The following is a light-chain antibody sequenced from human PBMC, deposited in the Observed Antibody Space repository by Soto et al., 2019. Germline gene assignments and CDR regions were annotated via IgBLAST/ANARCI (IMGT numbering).Light chain of an antibody. CDR3: SAYTARSTLV. CDR1: MRDVGAYNL. J-gene: IGLJ3*02. Sequence: QSALAQPASVSGSAGQSITISCSGTMRDVGAYNLVSWYQQHPGTAPKLIIYEVRNRPSGISSRFSGSRSGNTASLTISGLQSEDGGDYHCSAYTARSTLVFGGGTK. V-gene: IGLV2-14*01. CDR2: EVR.